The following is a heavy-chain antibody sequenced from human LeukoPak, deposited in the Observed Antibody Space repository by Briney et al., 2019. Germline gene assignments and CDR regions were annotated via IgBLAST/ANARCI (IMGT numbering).Heavy chain of an antibody. Sequence: GGSLRLSCAASGFTFGSYWMSWVRQAPGKGLEWVANIKQDGSEKYYVDSVKGRFTISRDDAKNSLYLQMNSLRAEDTAVYYCARVPYCSSTSCYAIFDYWGQGALVTVPS. J-gene: IGHJ4*02. CDR1: GFTFGSYW. V-gene: IGHV3-7*05. CDR2: IKQDGSEK. CDR3: ARVPYCSSTSCYAIFDY. D-gene: IGHD2-2*01.